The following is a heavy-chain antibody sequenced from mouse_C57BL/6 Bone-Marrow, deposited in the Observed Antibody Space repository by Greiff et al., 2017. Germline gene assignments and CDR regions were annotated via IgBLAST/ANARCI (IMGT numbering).Heavy chain of an antibody. D-gene: IGHD1-1*01. CDR1: GYSFTSYG. J-gene: IGHJ2*01. CDR3: ARNYYGRSDFDY. V-gene: IGHV1-81*01. Sequence: QVQLQQSGAELARPGASVKLSCKVSGYSFTSYGISWVKQRTGQGLVWIGEIYPSSGNTNYNEKFKGKATLTADKSSSTTYMELRSLSSEDTSVYFCARNYYGRSDFDYRGQGTTLTVSS. CDR2: IYPSSGNT.